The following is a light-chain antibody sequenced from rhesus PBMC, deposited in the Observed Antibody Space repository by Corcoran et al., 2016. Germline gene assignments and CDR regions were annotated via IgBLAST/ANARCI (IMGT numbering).Light chain of an antibody. CDR2: AAS. CDR1: QNIYSD. V-gene: IGKV1S12*01. J-gene: IGKJ1*01. Sequence: DIQMTQSPSALSASVGDRVTISCRASQNIYSDLAWYQQKQGKAPKLLIYAASSLQTGIPSRFSGSGSGTDFTITISSLQPEDSAAYYCQHYYDNPRTCGQGTKVEIK. CDR3: QHYYDNPRT.